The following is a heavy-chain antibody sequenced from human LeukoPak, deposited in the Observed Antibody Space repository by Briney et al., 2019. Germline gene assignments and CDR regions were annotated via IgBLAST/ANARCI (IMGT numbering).Heavy chain of an antibody. Sequence: PGGSLRLSRAASGFTLSDHHMVWVRQVPGKGREWVGRSRNKANSYTTEYAASVKGRFTFSRDDSKNSLSLQMNSLKTEYTAVYYCARSGSSTQVDYPYNAMDVWGPGTTVSVSS. D-gene: IGHD1-26*01. CDR2: SRNKANSYTT. J-gene: IGHJ6*02. V-gene: IGHV3-72*01. CDR1: GFTLSDHH. CDR3: ARSGSSTQVDYPYNAMDV.